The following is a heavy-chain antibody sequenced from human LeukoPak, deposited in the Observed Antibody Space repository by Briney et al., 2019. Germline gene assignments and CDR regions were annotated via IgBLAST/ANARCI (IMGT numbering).Heavy chain of an antibody. CDR1: GGSISSGGYY. CDR3: ARGGDTAMGTFFDI. Sequence: SQTLSLTCTVSGGSISSGGYYWSWIRQPPGKGLEWIGEIYHSGSTNYNPSLKSRVTISVDKSKNQFSLKLSSVTAADTAVYYCARGGDTAMGTFFDIWGQGTMVTVSS. J-gene: IGHJ3*02. V-gene: IGHV4-30-2*01. D-gene: IGHD5-18*01. CDR2: IYHSGST.